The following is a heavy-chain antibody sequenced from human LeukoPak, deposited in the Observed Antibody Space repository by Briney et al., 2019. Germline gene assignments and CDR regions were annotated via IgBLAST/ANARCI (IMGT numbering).Heavy chain of an antibody. D-gene: IGHD1-7*01. J-gene: IGHJ4*02. CDR2: IYYSGST. CDR3: ANTAQTGTGY. Sequence: SETLSPTCTVPGGSISSYYWSWIRQPPGKGLEWIGSIYYSGSTYYNPSLKSRVTISVDTSKNQFSLTLSSVTAADTAVYYCANTAQTGTGYWGQGTLVTVSS. CDR1: GGSISSYY. V-gene: IGHV4-59*05.